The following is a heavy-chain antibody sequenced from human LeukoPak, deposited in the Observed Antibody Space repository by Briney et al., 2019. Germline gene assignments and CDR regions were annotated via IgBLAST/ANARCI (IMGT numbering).Heavy chain of an antibody. CDR1: GGSINHYY. V-gene: IGHV4-4*07. CDR3: ARASGAFRFQAPHFSDP. D-gene: IGHD2-15*01. CDR2: LYTNGET. Sequence: KPSETLSLTCTVSGGSINHYYWNWIRQPAGKGLEWIGRLYTNGETKYNPSLQSRVIMSVDMSRNQFSLEMGSVTAADTAVYYCARASGAFRFQAPHFSDPWGQGILVTVSS. J-gene: IGHJ5*02.